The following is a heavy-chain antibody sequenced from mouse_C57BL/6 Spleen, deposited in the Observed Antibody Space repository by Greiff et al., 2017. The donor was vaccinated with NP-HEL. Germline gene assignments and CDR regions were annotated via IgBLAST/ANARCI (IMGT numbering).Heavy chain of an antibody. CDR3: ARAGYDEALYAMDY. J-gene: IGHJ4*01. CDR1: GYTFTSYW. V-gene: IGHV1-52*01. Sequence: QVQLQQSGAELVRPGSSVKLSCKASGYTFTSYWMHWVKQRPIQGLEWIGNIDPSDSETHYNQKFKDKATLTVDKSSSTAYMQLSSLTSEDSAVYYCARAGYDEALYAMDYWGQGTSVTVSS. D-gene: IGHD2-2*01. CDR2: IDPSDSET.